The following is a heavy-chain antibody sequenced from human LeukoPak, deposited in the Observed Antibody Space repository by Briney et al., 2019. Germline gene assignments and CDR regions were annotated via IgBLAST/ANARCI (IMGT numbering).Heavy chain of an antibody. CDR2: IYYSGST. CDR3: ARLGTVAYWYFDL. J-gene: IGHJ2*01. D-gene: IGHD4-17*01. Sequence: PSETLSLTCTVSGGSISSYYWSWIRQPPGKGLEWIGYIYYSGSTNYNPSLKSRVTISVDTSKNQFSLKLSSVTAADTAVYYCARLGTVAYWYFDLWGRGTLVTVSS. CDR1: GGSISSYY. V-gene: IGHV4-59*01.